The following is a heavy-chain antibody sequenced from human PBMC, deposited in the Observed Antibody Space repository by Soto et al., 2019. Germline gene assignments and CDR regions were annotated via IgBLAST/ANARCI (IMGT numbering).Heavy chain of an antibody. CDR1: GGSISTFY. CDR3: ARGWLVLLWFGEYYGMDV. D-gene: IGHD3-10*01. Sequence: PSETLSLTCTVSGGSISTFYWNWIRQPAGKGLEWIGRIDTSGNTNYNPSLKSRVTMSVDTSKKQFSLKLTSVTAADTAVYYCARGWLVLLWFGEYYGMDVWGQGTTVTVSS. V-gene: IGHV4-4*07. J-gene: IGHJ6*02. CDR2: IDTSGNT.